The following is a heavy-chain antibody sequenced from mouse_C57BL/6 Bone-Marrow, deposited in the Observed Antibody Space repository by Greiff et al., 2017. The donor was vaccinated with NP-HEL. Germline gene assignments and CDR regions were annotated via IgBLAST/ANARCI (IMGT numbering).Heavy chain of an antibody. CDR1: GYTFTSYW. CDR3: ARRGLYYYGSSYGFAY. D-gene: IGHD1-1*01. V-gene: IGHV1-59*01. CDR2: IDPSDSYT. J-gene: IGHJ3*01. Sequence: QVQLQQPGAELVRPGTSVKLSCKASGYTFTSYWMHWVKQRPGQGLEWIGVIDPSDSYTNYNQKFKGKATLTVDTSSSTAYMQLSSLTSEDSAVYYCARRGLYYYGSSYGFAYWGQGTLVTVSA.